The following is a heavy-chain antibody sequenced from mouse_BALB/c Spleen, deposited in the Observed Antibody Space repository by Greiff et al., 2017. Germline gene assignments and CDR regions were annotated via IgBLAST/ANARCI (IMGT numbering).Heavy chain of an antibody. D-gene: IGHD2-14*01. V-gene: IGHV2-9*02. J-gene: IGHJ4*01. Sequence: VMLVESGPGLVAPSQSLSITCTVSGFSLTSYGVHWVRQPPGKGLEWLGVIWAGGSTNYNSALMSRLSISKDNSKSHVFLKMNSLQTDDTAMYYCARGNYRYDNDAMDYWGQGTSVTVSS. CDR2: IWAGGST. CDR3: ARGNYRYDNDAMDY. CDR1: GFSLTSYG.